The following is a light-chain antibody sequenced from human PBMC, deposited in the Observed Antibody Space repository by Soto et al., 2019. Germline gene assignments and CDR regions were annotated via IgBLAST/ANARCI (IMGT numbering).Light chain of an antibody. CDR2: GAS. V-gene: IGKV3-20*01. CDR3: QQYGSLPRT. Sequence: EIVLTQSPGTRSLSPGERATLSCRSSQSVSSNYLAWYQQKPGQAPRLLIYGASSRATGIPDRFSGSGSGSDFTLTISRLEPADFVVYYCQQYGSLPRTFGQGTKLEIK. J-gene: IGKJ2*02. CDR1: QSVSSNY.